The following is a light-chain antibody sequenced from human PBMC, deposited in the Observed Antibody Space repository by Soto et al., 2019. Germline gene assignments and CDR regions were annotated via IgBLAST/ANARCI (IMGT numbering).Light chain of an antibody. CDR2: AAS. CDR3: QKYNSALLT. Sequence: DIQMTHSPSSLSPSVGDRVTCTCRAIQGISNYLAWYQQKPGKVPKLLIYAASTLQSGVPSRFSGSGSGTDFTLTISSLQPEDVATYYCQKYNSALLTFGGGTKVEIK. J-gene: IGKJ4*01. V-gene: IGKV1-27*01. CDR1: QGISNY.